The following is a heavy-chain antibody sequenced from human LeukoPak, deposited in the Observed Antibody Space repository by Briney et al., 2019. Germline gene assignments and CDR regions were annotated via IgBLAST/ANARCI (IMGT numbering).Heavy chain of an antibody. CDR3: ARSVGAAAGTDAFDI. CDR1: GYTFTSYD. D-gene: IGHD6-13*01. CDR2: MNPNSGGT. Sequence: ASVKVSCKASGYTFTSYDINWVRQATGQGLEWMGWMNPNSGGTNYAQKFQGRVTMTRDTSISTAYMELSRLRSDDTAVYYCARSVGAAAGTDAFDIWGQGTMVTVSS. J-gene: IGHJ3*02. V-gene: IGHV1-2*02.